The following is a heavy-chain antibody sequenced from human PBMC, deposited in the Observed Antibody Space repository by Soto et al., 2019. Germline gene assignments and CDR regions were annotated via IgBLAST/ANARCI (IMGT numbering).Heavy chain of an antibody. CDR3: ARLSSSGWPIDS. V-gene: IGHV4-31*03. D-gene: IGHD6-19*01. Sequence: SETLSLTCTISGGSISSGGYYWNWIRQHPGKGLEWIGYTYYSENTYYNPSLNSRITISADTSKNQFSLKLSSVTAADTAVYYCARLSSSGWPIDSWGQGTLVTVSS. CDR2: TYYSENT. J-gene: IGHJ4*02. CDR1: GGSISSGGYY.